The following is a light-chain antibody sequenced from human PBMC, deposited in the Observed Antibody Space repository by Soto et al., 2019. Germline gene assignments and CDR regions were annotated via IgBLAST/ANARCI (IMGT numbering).Light chain of an antibody. Sequence: EIVLTQSPATLSLSPGERATLSCRASQSVSSYLAWYQQKPGQAPRLLIYDASNRGTGIPARFSGSGSGTDFTLTISSLEPEDFAVYYCQQRTDWPLTFGRGTKVEI. V-gene: IGKV3-11*01. J-gene: IGKJ4*01. CDR2: DAS. CDR3: QQRTDWPLT. CDR1: QSVSSY.